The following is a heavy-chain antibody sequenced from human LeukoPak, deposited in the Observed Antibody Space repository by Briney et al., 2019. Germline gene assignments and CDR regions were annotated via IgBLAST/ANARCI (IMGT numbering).Heavy chain of an antibody. V-gene: IGHV3-64*01. Sequence: GGFLRLSCAASGFTFSSNAMHWVRQAPGKGLEYVSAISSNGGSTYYANSVKGRFTISRDNSKNTLYLQMGSLRAEDMAVYYCARVASGGDYRSGGDDYWGQGTLVTVSS. CDR2: ISSNGGST. CDR3: ARVASGGDYRSGGDDY. D-gene: IGHD4-17*01. J-gene: IGHJ4*02. CDR1: GFTFSSNA.